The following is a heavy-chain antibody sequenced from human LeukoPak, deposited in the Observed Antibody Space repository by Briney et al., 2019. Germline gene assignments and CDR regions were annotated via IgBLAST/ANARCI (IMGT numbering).Heavy chain of an antibody. CDR3: TRGLYYDDGTGWDY. CDR1: GFSYRSYA. J-gene: IGHJ4*02. Sequence: PGGPLRLSCEASGFSYRSYAMAWVRPAPGKALQWVSGISGHDGPTYYADSVKGRFTISRDNSKDTLYLQMGSPTVADTAVYFCTRGLYYDDGTGWDYWGQGTLVSAS. CDR2: ISGHDGPT. V-gene: IGHV3-23*01. D-gene: IGHD3-22*01.